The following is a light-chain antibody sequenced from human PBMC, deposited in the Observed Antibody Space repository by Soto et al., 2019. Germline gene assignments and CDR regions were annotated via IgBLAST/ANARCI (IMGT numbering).Light chain of an antibody. CDR2: DAS. CDR1: QSVSSY. Sequence: EIVLTQSPATLSLSPGERATLACRASQSVSSYLAWYQQKPGQAPRLLIYDASNRATGIQAKFSGRGSGTDFTLNISGLEPEDFEVYYCQQRSHWPHMYTFGQGTKLEIK. CDR3: QQRSHWPHMYT. V-gene: IGKV3-11*01. J-gene: IGKJ2*01.